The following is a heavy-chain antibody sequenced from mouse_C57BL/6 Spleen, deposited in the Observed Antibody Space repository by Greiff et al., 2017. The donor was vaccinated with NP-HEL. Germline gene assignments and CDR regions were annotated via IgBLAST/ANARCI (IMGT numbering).Heavy chain of an antibody. J-gene: IGHJ4*01. Sequence: VQVVESGPELVKPGASVKLSCKASGYPFTSYDINWVKQRPGKGLWWIGWIYPRDGSTKYNEKCKGKATFTVDTSASKAYMELHSLTSEDSAVYFCARGSVGMDYWGQGTSVTVSS. V-gene: IGHV1-85*01. CDR1: GYPFTSYD. CDR3: ARGSVGMDY. CDR2: IYPRDGST.